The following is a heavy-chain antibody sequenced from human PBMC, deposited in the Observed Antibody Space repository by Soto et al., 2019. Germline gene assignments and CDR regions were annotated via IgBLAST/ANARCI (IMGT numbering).Heavy chain of an antibody. Sequence: PSETLSLTCTVSGGSISSGGYYWSWIRQHPGKGLEWIGYIYYSGSTYYNPSPKSRVTISVDTSKNQFSLKLSSVTAADTAVYYCARDSSIPGLFGSGSYYYYYGMDVWGQGTTVTV. CDR1: GGSISSGGYY. J-gene: IGHJ6*02. D-gene: IGHD3-10*01. CDR3: ARDSSIPGLFGSGSYYYYYGMDV. V-gene: IGHV4-31*03. CDR2: IYYSGST.